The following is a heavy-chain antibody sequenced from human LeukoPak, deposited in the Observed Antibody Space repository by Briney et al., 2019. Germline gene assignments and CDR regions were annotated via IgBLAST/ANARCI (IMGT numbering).Heavy chain of an antibody. D-gene: IGHD1/OR15-1a*01. CDR1: VFTYSKYC. CDR3: AKDLSWNTADR. V-gene: IGHV3-74*01. Sequence: GGSLTLSCVGSVFTYSKYCKHWLRHAPGKARVWVSRSNRDGTTTDYADSVKGRFTISRDNAKKLLYLQMNGLRDDETDGYYCAKDLSWNTADRWGKGTLVTVSS. CDR2: SNRDGTTT. J-gene: IGHJ5*02.